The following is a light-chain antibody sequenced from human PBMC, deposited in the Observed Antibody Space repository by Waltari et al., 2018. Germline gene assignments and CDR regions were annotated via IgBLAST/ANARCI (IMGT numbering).Light chain of an antibody. CDR1: QSISSW. Sequence: DIQMTLSPSTLSASVGDRVTITCRASQSISSWLAWYQQKPGKAPKLLIYKASSLESGVPSRFSGSGSGTEFTLTISSLQPDDFATYYCQQYNSYSHLTFGQGTRLEIK. CDR3: QQYNSYSHLT. J-gene: IGKJ5*01. CDR2: KAS. V-gene: IGKV1-5*03.